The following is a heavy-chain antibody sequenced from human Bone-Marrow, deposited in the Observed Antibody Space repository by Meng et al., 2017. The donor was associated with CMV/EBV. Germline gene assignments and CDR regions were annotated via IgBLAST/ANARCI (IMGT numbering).Heavy chain of an antibody. CDR2: INPSGGST. Sequence: ASVKVSCKASGYTFTSYYMHWVRQAPGQGLEWMGIINPSGGSTSYVQKFQGRVTMTRDTSTSTVYMELSSLRSEDTAVYYCASVSSIAARPFDYWGQGTLVTVSS. CDR3: ASVSSIAARPFDY. D-gene: IGHD6-6*01. CDR1: GYTFTSYY. V-gene: IGHV1-46*01. J-gene: IGHJ4*02.